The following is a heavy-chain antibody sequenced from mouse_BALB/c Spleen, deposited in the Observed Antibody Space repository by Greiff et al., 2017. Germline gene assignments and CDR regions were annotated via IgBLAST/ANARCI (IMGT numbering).Heavy chain of an antibody. CDR1: GFTFSSYA. Sequence: EVMLVESGGGLVKPGGSLKLSCAASGFTFSSYAMSWVRQTPEKRLEWVASISSGGSTYYPDSVKGRFTISRDNARNILYLQMSSLRSEDTAMYYCARSTMIYYFDYWGQGTTLTVSS. J-gene: IGHJ2*01. D-gene: IGHD2-4*01. CDR2: ISSGGST. V-gene: IGHV5-6-5*01. CDR3: ARSTMIYYFDY.